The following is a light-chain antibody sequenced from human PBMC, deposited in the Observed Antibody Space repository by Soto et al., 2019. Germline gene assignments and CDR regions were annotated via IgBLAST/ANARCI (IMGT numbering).Light chain of an antibody. V-gene: IGKV3-15*01. CDR1: QYVGSN. J-gene: IGKJ5*01. CDR2: GAS. CDR3: KQYKEWPPFT. Sequence: EIVLTQSPATLSVSPGERATLSCRASQYVGSNLVWYQQKPGQAPSLLILGASTRATGVPARFSGSGSGTEFTLSISSLQSEDFAVYYCKQYKEWPPFTFGQGTRLEIK.